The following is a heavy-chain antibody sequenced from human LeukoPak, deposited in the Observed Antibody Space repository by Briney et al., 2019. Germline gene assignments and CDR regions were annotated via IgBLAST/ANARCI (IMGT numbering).Heavy chain of an antibody. J-gene: IGHJ4*02. CDR3: TRVHSSSWSGSYFDY. CDR2: TRDRTNRYTT. Sequence: GGSLRLSCAASGFTFSDYYMDWVRQAPGKGLEWVGRTRDRTNRYTTEYAAPVKGRFTISRDDSKNSLYLQMNSLEIEDTAVYYCTRVHSSSWSGSYFDYWGQGSLVTVSS. CDR1: GFTFSDYY. D-gene: IGHD6-13*01. V-gene: IGHV3-72*01.